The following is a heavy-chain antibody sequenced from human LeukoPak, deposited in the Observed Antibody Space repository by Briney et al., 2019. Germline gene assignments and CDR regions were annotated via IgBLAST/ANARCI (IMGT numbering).Heavy chain of an antibody. CDR1: GGTFSSYA. V-gene: IGHV1-69*13. CDR3: ARVPTTTAGGFAY. CDR2: IIPIFGTA. D-gene: IGHD5-12*01. Sequence: SVKVSCKASGGTFSSYAISWVRQAPGQGLEWMGGIIPIFGTANYAQKFQGRVTITADESTSTAYMELSSLRSEDTAVYYCARVPTTTAGGFAYWGQGPLVTVSS. J-gene: IGHJ4*02.